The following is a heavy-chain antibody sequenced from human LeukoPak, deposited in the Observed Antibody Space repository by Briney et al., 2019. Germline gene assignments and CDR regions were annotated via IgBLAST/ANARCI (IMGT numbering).Heavy chain of an antibody. CDR1: GFSFREYG. CDR3: ARDGSGWSSDY. Sequence: GGSLRLSCAASGFSFREYGMHWVRQAPGKGLEWVAVMWNDGITGKYADSVRGRFSVSRDNSKNTVYLQMDSLRADDTSVYYCARDGSGWSSDYWGQGTLVTVSS. V-gene: IGHV3-33*01. J-gene: IGHJ4*02. CDR2: MWNDGITG. D-gene: IGHD6-19*01.